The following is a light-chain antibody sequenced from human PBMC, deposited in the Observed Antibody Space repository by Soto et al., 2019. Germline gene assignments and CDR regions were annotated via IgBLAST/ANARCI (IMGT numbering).Light chain of an antibody. CDR3: QQYSSSRT. J-gene: IGKJ1*01. CDR2: AAS. V-gene: IGKV3-20*01. Sequence: EIVLTQSPGTLSLSPGERVTLSCRASQSVSSSWLAWYQQKPGQAPRLLIYAASSRATGIPDRFSGSGSGTDFTLTITRLEPEDFAMYYCQQYSSSRTFGQGTKVDIK. CDR1: QSVSSSW.